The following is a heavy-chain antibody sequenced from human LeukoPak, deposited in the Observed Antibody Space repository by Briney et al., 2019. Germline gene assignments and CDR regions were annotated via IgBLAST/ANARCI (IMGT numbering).Heavy chain of an antibody. CDR1: GYHFSNYW. Sequence: KPGESLRISCDGSGYHFSNYWIAWVRQKPGEGLEWMAIIYPVDSDIRYNPSFQGQVTISADNSIATAYLQWSSLKASDTATYFCAKGEGYRRDSGSLCYIPHVAFDTWGPGTVVTVSS. CDR2: IYPVDSDI. V-gene: IGHV5-51*03. CDR3: AKGEGYRRDSGSLCYIPHVAFDT. J-gene: IGHJ3*02. D-gene: IGHD2-15*01.